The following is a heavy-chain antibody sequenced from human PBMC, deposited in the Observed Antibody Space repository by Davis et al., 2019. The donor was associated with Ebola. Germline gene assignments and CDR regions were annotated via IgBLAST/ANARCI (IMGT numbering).Heavy chain of an antibody. CDR1: GGSISSYY. D-gene: IGHD2-2*02. V-gene: IGHV4-59*12. J-gene: IGHJ6*02. CDR2: IYHRGST. Sequence: SETLSLTCTVSGGSISSYYWSWIRQPPGKGLEWIGEIYHRGSTNYNPSLKSRVTISVDKSKNQFSLNLSSVIAADTAVYYCARLRGVVVPAAIGDYYYYYGMDVWGQGTTVTVSS. CDR3: ARLRGVVVPAAIGDYYYYYGMDV.